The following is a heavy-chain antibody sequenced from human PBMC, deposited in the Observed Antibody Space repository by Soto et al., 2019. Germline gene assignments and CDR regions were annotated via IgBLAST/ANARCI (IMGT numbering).Heavy chain of an antibody. Sequence: PGGSLRLSCAVSGFSFNSYSMNWVRQAPGKGLEWVSSISSFSNYMYYTDSVKGRFTISRDNARNSLYLQMNSPRAEDTAVYYCARNTSYDYYYGMDAWGQGTTVTVSS. J-gene: IGHJ6*02. CDR2: ISSFSNYM. CDR1: GFSFNSYS. CDR3: ARNTSYDYYYGMDA. V-gene: IGHV3-21*04. D-gene: IGHD3-3*01.